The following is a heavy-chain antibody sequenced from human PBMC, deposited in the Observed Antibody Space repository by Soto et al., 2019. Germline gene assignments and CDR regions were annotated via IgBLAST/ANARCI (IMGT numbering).Heavy chain of an antibody. CDR2: IKSRGSGGTV. V-gene: IGHV3-15*01. CDR3: AKSPNFYCSSPYCYKFYFDF. CDR1: GFTIINAW. D-gene: IGHD2-2*02. Sequence: GGSLRLSCAASGFTIINAWMSWVRQAPGKGPEWVGRIKSRGSGGTVDYAAPVKGRFTISRDDSKNMLYLQMNSLKIEDTAVYYCAKSPNFYCSSPYCYKFYFDFWGQGALVTVSS. J-gene: IGHJ4*02.